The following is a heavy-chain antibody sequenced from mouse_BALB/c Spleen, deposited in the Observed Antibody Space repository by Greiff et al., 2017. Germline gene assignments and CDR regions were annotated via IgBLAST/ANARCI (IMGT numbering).Heavy chain of an antibody. CDR3: ARHALYDGYYEGWFAY. J-gene: IGHJ3*01. V-gene: IGHV5-12-2*01. CDR1: GFTFSSYT. Sequence: EVKLVESGGGLVQPGGSLKLSCAASGFTFSSYTMSWVRQTPEKRLEWVAYISNGGGSTYYPDTVKGRFTISRVNAKNTLYLQMSSLKSEDTAMYYCARHALYDGYYEGWFAYWGQGTLVTVSA. CDR2: ISNGGGST. D-gene: IGHD2-3*01.